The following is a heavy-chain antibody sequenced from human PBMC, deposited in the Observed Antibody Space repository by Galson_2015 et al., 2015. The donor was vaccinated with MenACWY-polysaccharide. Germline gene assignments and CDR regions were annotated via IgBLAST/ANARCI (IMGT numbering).Heavy chain of an antibody. V-gene: IGHV3-23*01. CDR2: ISGSGGST. D-gene: IGHD1-26*01. Sequence: SLRLSCAASGFTFSSYGMSWVRQAPGKGLEWVSSISGSGGSTFYADSVKGRFTISRDNSKNTLSLQVNSLRAEDTAKYYCAKDLRVGDTAGSDVDFWGQG. J-gene: IGHJ4*02. CDR3: AKDLRVGDTAGSDVDF. CDR1: GFTFSSYG.